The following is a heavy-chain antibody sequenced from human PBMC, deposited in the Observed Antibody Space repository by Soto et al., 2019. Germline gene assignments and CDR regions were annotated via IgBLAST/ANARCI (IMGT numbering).Heavy chain of an antibody. D-gene: IGHD5-18*01. J-gene: IGHJ5*02. V-gene: IGHV4-39*02. CDR1: GGSISSSNYY. Sequence: TSETLSLTCTVSGGSISSSNYYWGWIRQSPGKGLEWIGSIYYTGSTYYNPSLKSRVTISVDTSKNQFSLKLSSVTAADTAVYYWARESEYSYGYGTWFDPWGQGTLVTVSS. CDR3: ARESEYSYGYGTWFDP. CDR2: IYYTGST.